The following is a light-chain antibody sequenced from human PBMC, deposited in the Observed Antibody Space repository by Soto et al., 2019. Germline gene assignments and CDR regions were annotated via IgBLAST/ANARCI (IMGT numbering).Light chain of an antibody. Sequence: DTQMNQSPSSLSASVGDSIAITCRASQSISSYLNWYQQKPGKAPKLLISAASILQSGVPSRFSGSGSGTDFTLTISNRQPEAFEGYYCQQTYSSPITFGQGTRLDI. J-gene: IGKJ5*01. CDR2: AAS. V-gene: IGKV1-39*01. CDR3: QQTYSSPIT. CDR1: QSISSY.